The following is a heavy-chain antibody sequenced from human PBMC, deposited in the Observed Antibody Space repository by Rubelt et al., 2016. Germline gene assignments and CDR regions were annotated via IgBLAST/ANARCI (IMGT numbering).Heavy chain of an antibody. Sequence: QVQLQQWGAGLLKPSETLSLTCAVYGGSFSGYYWSWIRQPPGKGLEWIGEINHSGSTNYNQSLKSRVTMSVDTSKNQFSLKLSSVTAADTAVYYCARHAFIVTTGSFWDYWGQGTLITVSS. CDR3: ARHAFIVTTGSFWDY. D-gene: IGHD4-17*01. J-gene: IGHJ4*02. CDR1: GGSFSGYY. V-gene: IGHV4-34*01. CDR2: INHSGST.